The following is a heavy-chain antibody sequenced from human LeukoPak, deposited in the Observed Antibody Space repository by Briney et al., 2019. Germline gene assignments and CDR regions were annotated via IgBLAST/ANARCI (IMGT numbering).Heavy chain of an antibody. CDR2: INPNSGGT. Sequence: ASVKVSCKASGYTFTGYYMRWVRQAPGQGLEWMGWINPNSGGTNYAQKFQGRVTMTRDTSISTAYMELSRLRSDDTAVYYCARVRYDSSGYYSLFDYWGQGTLVTVSS. V-gene: IGHV1-2*02. D-gene: IGHD3-22*01. CDR1: GYTFTGYY. J-gene: IGHJ4*02. CDR3: ARVRYDSSGYYSLFDY.